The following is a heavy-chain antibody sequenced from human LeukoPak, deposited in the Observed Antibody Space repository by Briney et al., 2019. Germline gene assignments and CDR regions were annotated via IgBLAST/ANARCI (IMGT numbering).Heavy chain of an antibody. Sequence: ASVKVSCKASGGTFSSYAISWVRQAPGQGLEWMGMINPSGGDTTYAQKLQGRVTMTRDTSTSTVYMELSSLRSEDTAVYYCARENGGEDYWGQGTLVTVSS. CDR2: INPSGGDT. V-gene: IGHV1-46*01. CDR1: GGTFSSYA. CDR3: ARENGGEDY. J-gene: IGHJ4*02. D-gene: IGHD2-21*01.